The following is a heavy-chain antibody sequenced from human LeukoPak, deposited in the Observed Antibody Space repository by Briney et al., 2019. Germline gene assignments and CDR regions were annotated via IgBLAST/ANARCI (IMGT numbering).Heavy chain of an antibody. CDR2: ISGRGGRT. CDR3: ATDRVGYYDSSGYPTGDAFDI. D-gene: IGHD3-22*01. Sequence: GGSLRLSCAASGFTFSSYAMSWVRQAPGKGLEWVSAISGRGGRTYYADSVKGRFTISRDNSKNTLYLQMNSLRAEDTAVYYCATDRVGYYDSSGYPTGDAFDIWGQGTMVTVSS. V-gene: IGHV3-23*01. J-gene: IGHJ3*02. CDR1: GFTFSSYA.